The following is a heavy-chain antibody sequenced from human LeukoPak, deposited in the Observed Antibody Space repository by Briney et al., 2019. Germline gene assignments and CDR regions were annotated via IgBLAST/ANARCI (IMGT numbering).Heavy chain of an antibody. Sequence: PGGSLRLSCAASGFTFSSYAMHWVRQAPGKGLEWVAVISYDGSNKYYADSVKGRFTISRDNSKNTLYLQMDSLRAEDTAVYYCARDSDGDYVDYWGQGTLVTVSS. J-gene: IGHJ4*02. CDR2: ISYDGSNK. D-gene: IGHD3-16*01. CDR1: GFTFSSYA. V-gene: IGHV3-30-3*01. CDR3: ARDSDGDYVDY.